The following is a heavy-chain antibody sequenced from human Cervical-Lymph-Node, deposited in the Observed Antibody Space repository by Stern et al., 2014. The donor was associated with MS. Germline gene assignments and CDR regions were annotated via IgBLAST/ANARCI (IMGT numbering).Heavy chain of an antibody. CDR1: GGSISSGSNY. CDR2: IYTTGNT. Sequence: QVQLQESGPGLVKPSQTLSLTCTVSGGSISSGSNYWNWIRQPAGRGLEWIGRIYTTGNTKYNPSLKSRVTISADTSKNQPSLNLSSVTAADTAVYYCARGVYRSGYGPWEFGYYYYGMDVWGQGTTVTVSS. CDR3: ARGVYRSGYGPWEFGYYYYGMDV. V-gene: IGHV4-61*02. J-gene: IGHJ6*02. D-gene: IGHD5-18*01.